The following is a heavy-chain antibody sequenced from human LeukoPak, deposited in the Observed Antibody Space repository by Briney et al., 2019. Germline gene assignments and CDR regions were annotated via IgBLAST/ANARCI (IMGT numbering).Heavy chain of an antibody. Sequence: PGGSLRLSCAASGFTFSSYWMSWVRQAPGKGLEWVANIKQDGGEKYYVDSVKGRFTISRDNAKNSLYLQMNSLRAEDTAVYYCARDLARGNDYGDLFDYWGQGTLVTVSS. CDR2: IKQDGGEK. J-gene: IGHJ4*02. V-gene: IGHV3-7*01. CDR3: ARDLARGNDYGDLFDY. CDR1: GFTFSSYW. D-gene: IGHD4-17*01.